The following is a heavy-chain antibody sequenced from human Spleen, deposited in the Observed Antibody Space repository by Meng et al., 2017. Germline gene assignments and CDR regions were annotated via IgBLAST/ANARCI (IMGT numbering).Heavy chain of an antibody. V-gene: IGHV1-2*06. CDR3: ARDLEDYPEPNWFDP. CDR1: GYAFTGYY. Sequence: QVQLVQSGAEVKKPGASVKVSCKASGYAFTGYYMHWVRQAPGQGLEWMGRINPNSGGTNYAQKFQGRVTMTRDTSINTVYMELIGLRSDDTAVYYCARDLEDYPEPNWFDPWGQGTLVTVSS. CDR2: INPNSGGT. D-gene: IGHD4-11*01. J-gene: IGHJ5*02.